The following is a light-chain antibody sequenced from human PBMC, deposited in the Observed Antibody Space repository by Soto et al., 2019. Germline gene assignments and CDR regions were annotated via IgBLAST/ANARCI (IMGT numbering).Light chain of an antibody. CDR1: SSNIGAGYD. J-gene: IGLJ2*01. CDR2: GNS. V-gene: IGLV1-40*01. Sequence: QSVLTQPPSVSGARGQRVTISCTGSSSNIGAGYDVHWYQQVPGTAPKLLIYGNSNRPSGVPDRFSGSKSGTSASLAITGLRAEDEVDYYCQSYDSSLRVSLFGGGTKLTVL. CDR3: QSYDSSLRVSL.